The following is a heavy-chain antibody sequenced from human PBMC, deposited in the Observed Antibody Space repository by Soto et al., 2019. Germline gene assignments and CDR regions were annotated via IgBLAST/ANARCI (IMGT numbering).Heavy chain of an antibody. Sequence: QVQLQQWGAGLLKPSETLSLTCGVYGGSFTGYSWTWIRQSPRKGLVWIGQINHSGSAIYHPSLKSRITISLLTSNNPFSLDLSSVTAADTAVYYCARGLFSENFYSGGWYFFDSWGQGTLVTVSS. J-gene: IGHJ4*02. CDR1: GGSFTGYS. V-gene: IGHV4-34*01. D-gene: IGHD1-26*01. CDR3: ARGLFSENFYSGGWYFFDS. CDR2: INHSGSA.